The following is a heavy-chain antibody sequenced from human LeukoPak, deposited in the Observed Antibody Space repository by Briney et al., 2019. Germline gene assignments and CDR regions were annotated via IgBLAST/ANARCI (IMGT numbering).Heavy chain of an antibody. CDR1: GFTFSSYG. Sequence: GGSLRLSCAASGFTFSSYGMSWVRQAPGKGLEWVSAISGSGGSTYYADSVKGRFTISRDNSKNTLYLQMNSLRAEDTAVYYCAKDWERMVRGGYNWFDPWGQGTLVTVSS. V-gene: IGHV3-23*01. D-gene: IGHD3-10*01. CDR3: AKDWERMVRGGYNWFDP. CDR2: ISGSGGST. J-gene: IGHJ5*02.